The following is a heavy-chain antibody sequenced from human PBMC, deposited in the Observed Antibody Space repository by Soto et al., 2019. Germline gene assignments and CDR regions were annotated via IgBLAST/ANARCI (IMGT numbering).Heavy chain of an antibody. CDR1: GFSVPPNY. CDR3: HGYGY. V-gene: IGHV3-53*01. CDR2: IYGGGST. Sequence: EVQVVESGGGLIQPGGSLSLSCEVSGFSVPPNYMSWVRQAPGKGLGWVSVIYGGGSTYYVDSVKGRFSISRDISKNTLYLQMNSLRAEDTAVYYCHGYGYWGQGTLVTVSS. D-gene: IGHD5-12*01. J-gene: IGHJ4*02.